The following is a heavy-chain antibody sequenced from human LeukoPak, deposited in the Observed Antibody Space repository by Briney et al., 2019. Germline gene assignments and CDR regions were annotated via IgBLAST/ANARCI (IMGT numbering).Heavy chain of an antibody. D-gene: IGHD6-19*01. CDR1: GFTFSSYA. J-gene: IGHJ5*02. Sequence: GGSLRLSCAASGFTFSSYAMHWVRQAPGKGLEWVAVISYDGSNKYYADSVKGRCTISRDNSKNTLYLQMNSLRAEDTAVYYCARGYSSGSWFDPWGQGTLVTVSS. CDR2: ISYDGSNK. V-gene: IGHV3-30*04. CDR3: ARGYSSGSWFDP.